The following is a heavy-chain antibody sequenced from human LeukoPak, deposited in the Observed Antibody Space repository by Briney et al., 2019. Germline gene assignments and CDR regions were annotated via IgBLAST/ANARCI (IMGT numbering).Heavy chain of an antibody. CDR1: GGSISSYY. Sequence: SETLSLTCTVSGGSISSYYWSWIRQPPGKGLEWIGYIYYSGSTNYNPSLKSRVTISVDTSKNQFPLKLSSVTAADTAVYYCARAPGDSSGYYVDYWGQGTLVTVSS. CDR2: IYYSGST. CDR3: ARAPGDSSGYYVDY. V-gene: IGHV4-59*01. D-gene: IGHD3-22*01. J-gene: IGHJ4*02.